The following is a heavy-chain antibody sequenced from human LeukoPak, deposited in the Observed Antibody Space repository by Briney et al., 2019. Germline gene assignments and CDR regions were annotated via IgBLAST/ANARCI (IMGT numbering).Heavy chain of an antibody. CDR2: INPNSGGT. CDR1: GYTFTGYY. V-gene: IGHV1-2*06. Sequence: ASVKVSCKASGYTFTGYYMHWVRQAPGQGLEWMGRINPNSGGTNYAQKFQGRVTMTRDTSISTAYMELSRLISDDTAVYYCARGIAVAGRSDYWGQGTLVTVSS. CDR3: ARGIAVAGRSDY. D-gene: IGHD6-19*01. J-gene: IGHJ4*02.